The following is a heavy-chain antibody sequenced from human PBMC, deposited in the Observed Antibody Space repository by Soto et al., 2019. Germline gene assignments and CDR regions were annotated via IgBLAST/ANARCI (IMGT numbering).Heavy chain of an antibody. D-gene: IGHD3-10*01. CDR1: GGSFSGYY. V-gene: IGHV4-34*01. J-gene: IGHJ4*02. CDR2: INHSGST. Sequence: QVQLQQWGAGLLKPSETLSLTCAVYGGSFSGYYWSWIRQPPGKGLEWIGEINHSGSTNYNPSLQSRVTISVDTSKNQFSLKLSSVTAADTAVYYCARASVRGATDYWGQGTLVTVSS. CDR3: ARASVRGATDY.